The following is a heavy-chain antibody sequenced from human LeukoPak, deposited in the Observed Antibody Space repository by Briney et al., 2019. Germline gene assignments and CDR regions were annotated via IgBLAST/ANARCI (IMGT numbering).Heavy chain of an antibody. D-gene: IGHD1-26*01. Sequence: GGSLRLSCAASGFTFSSYAMSWVRQAPGKGLEWFSAISGSGGSTYYADSVKGRFTISRDNSKNTLYLQMNSLRAEDTAVYYCAKGYRSGSYSPLDYWGQGTLVTVFS. CDR2: ISGSGGST. CDR3: AKGYRSGSYSPLDY. V-gene: IGHV3-23*01. J-gene: IGHJ4*02. CDR1: GFTFSSYA.